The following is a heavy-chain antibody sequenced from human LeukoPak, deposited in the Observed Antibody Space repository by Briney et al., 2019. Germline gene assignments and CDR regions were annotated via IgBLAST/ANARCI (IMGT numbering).Heavy chain of an antibody. D-gene: IGHD2-2*01. CDR2: ISGSGGST. J-gene: IGHJ4*02. V-gene: IGHV3-23*01. CDR3: AKARSKYCSSTSCSFDY. Sequence: GGSLRLSCAASGFTFSSYAMSWVRQAPGKGLEWVSAISGSGGSTYYADSVKGRFTISRDNSKNTLYLQMNSLRAEDTAVYYCAKARSKYCSSTSCSFDYWGQGTLVTVSS. CDR1: GFTFSSYA.